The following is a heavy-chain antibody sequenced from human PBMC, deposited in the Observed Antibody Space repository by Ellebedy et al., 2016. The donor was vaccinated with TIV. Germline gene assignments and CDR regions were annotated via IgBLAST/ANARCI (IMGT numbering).Heavy chain of an antibody. Sequence: GESLKISXKAFGYTFTNYWIGWVRQMPGKGLEWMGIIYPDDSETRYSPSFQGQVTVSADKSLGTAYLQWSSLKASDTAMYYCARARITMIVVVPGAFDIWGQGTMVTVSS. CDR1: GYTFTNYW. D-gene: IGHD3-22*01. CDR2: IYPDDSET. J-gene: IGHJ3*02. V-gene: IGHV5-51*01. CDR3: ARARITMIVVVPGAFDI.